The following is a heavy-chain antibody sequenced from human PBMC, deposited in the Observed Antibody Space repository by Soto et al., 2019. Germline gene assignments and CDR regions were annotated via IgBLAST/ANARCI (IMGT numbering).Heavy chain of an antibody. V-gene: IGHV4-61*01. CDR3: ARTTAVPNTLRSRYYFDY. CDR2: VYYSGTT. Sequence: QVQLQESGPGLLKPSETLSLTFSVSGGSVNNRTYYWSWIRQPPGKRLEWIGYVYYSGTTNYNPSRKSRVSISVDTSKNQFSLSLSSVTAADTALYYCARTTAVPNTLRSRYYFDYWGQGTLGTVSS. J-gene: IGHJ4*02. D-gene: IGHD4-17*01. CDR1: GGSVNNRTYY.